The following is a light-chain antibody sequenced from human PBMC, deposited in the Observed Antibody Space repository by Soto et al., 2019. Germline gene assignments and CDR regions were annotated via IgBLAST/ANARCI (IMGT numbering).Light chain of an antibody. J-gene: IGKJ1*01. CDR1: QGISSY. V-gene: IGKV1-9*01. Sequence: IQLTQSPSSLSASVGDRVTITCRASQGISSYLGWYQQKPGKAPKLLIYGASTLQSGVPSRFSGSGSGTEFTLTISSLQPDDFATYYCQQYNSYSPTWTFGQGTKVDIK. CDR2: GAS. CDR3: QQYNSYSPTWT.